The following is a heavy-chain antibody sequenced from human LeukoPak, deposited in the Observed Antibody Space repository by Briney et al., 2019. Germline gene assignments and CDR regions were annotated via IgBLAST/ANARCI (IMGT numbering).Heavy chain of an antibody. CDR3: ARQRSYYGSGSYIPNWFDP. CDR1: GYSISSGYY. V-gene: IGHV4-38-2*02. D-gene: IGHD3-10*01. J-gene: IGHJ5*02. Sequence: SETLSLTRTVSGYSISSGYYWGWIRQPPGKGLEWIGSIYHSGSTYYNPSLKSRVTISVDTSKNQFSLKLSSVTAADTAVYYCARQRSYYGSGSYIPNWFDPWGQGTLVTVSS. CDR2: IYHSGST.